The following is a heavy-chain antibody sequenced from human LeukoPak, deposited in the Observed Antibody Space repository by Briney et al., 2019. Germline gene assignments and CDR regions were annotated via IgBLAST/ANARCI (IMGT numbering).Heavy chain of an antibody. CDR1: GFTFSSYG. D-gene: IGHD3-22*01. J-gene: IGHJ4*02. Sequence: PGGSLRLSCAASGFTFSSYGMHWVRQAPGKGLEWVAVIYSGGSTYYADSVKGRFTISRDNSKNTLYLQMNSLRAEDTAVYYCASPGLDYYDSSGYYDYWGQGTLVTVSS. CDR3: ASPGLDYYDSSGYYDY. CDR2: IYSGGST. V-gene: IGHV3-NL1*01.